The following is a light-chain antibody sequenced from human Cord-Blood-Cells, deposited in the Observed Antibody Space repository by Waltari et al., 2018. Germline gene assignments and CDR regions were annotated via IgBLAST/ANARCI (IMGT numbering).Light chain of an antibody. CDR3: QQYYSTPLT. CDR1: QSVLYSSNTKNY. J-gene: IGKJ4*01. Sequence: DIVMTQSPDSLAVSTGERATINCKSSQSVLYSSNTKNYLAWYQQKPGQPPKLLIYWASTRESGVPDRFSGSGSGTDFTLTISSLQAEDVAVYYCQQYYSTPLTFGGGTKVEIK. V-gene: IGKV4-1*01. CDR2: WAS.